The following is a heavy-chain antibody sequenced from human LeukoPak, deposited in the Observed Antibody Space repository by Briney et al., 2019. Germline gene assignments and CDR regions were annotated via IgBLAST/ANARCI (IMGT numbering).Heavy chain of an antibody. D-gene: IGHD4-17*01. CDR3: ARGPLRSTIDY. J-gene: IGHJ4*02. V-gene: IGHV3-66*01. Sequence: PGGSLRLSCAASGFTVSSNYVSWVRQAPGKGLEWVSVIYSGGSTYYADSVKGRFTISRDNSKNTLYLQMNSLRDEDTAVYYCARGPLRSTIDYWGQGTLVTVSS. CDR2: IYSGGST. CDR1: GFTVSSNY.